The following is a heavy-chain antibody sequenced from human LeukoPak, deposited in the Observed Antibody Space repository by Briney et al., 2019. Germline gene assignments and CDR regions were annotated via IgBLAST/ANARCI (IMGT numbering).Heavy chain of an antibody. Sequence: GGSLRLSCAASGYTFSSYSINWVRQAPGKGLEWVSSISVRSNYIYYADSVRGRFSISRDDARDSLYLQMNSLRAEDTAVYYCVRLRRNSDTSGFYYYYDYWGQGTLVTVS. CDR1: GYTFSSYS. D-gene: IGHD3-22*01. V-gene: IGHV3-21*01. J-gene: IGHJ4*02. CDR2: ISVRSNYI. CDR3: VRLRRNSDTSGFYYYYDY.